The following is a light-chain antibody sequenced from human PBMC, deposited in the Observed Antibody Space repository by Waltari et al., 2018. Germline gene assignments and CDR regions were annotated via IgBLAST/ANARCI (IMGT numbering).Light chain of an antibody. V-gene: IGKV3D-15*01. J-gene: IGKJ1*01. CDR3: QQYNNWPQT. Sequence: EIVMTQSPATLSVSPGQRPPLSCRASQSVSSNLAWYQQKGGQAPRILIYGASTRAPGIPARFTGSGSGTEFTLTITSLQSEDFAIYYCQQYNNWPQTFGQGTRVEFK. CDR2: GAS. CDR1: QSVSSN.